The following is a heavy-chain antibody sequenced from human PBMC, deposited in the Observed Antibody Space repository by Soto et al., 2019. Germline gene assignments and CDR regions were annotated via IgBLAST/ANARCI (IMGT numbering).Heavy chain of an antibody. CDR1: GGSISSSSYY. CDR3: ARWGGAGYPQTSWFDP. V-gene: IGHV4-39*01. Sequence: SETLSLTCTVSGGSISSSSYYWGWIRQPPGKGLEWIGSIYYSGSTYYNPSLKSRVTISVDTSKNQFSLKLSSVTAADTAVYYCARWGGAGYPQTSWFDPWGQGTLVTVSS. CDR2: IYYSGST. J-gene: IGHJ5*02. D-gene: IGHD3-10*01.